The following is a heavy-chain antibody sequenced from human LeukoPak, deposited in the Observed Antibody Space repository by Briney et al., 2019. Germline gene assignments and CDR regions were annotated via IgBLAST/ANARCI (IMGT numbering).Heavy chain of an antibody. J-gene: IGHJ4*02. D-gene: IGHD5-12*01. V-gene: IGHV3-23*01. CDR3: AKDQGYSGYASYFDY. CDR2: ISGSGGST. CDR1: GFTFSSYA. Sequence: GGSLRLSCAASGFTFSSYAMSWVRQAPGKGLEWVSAISGSGGSTYYADSVKGRFTISRDNSKNPLYLQMNSLRAEDTAVYYCAKDQGYSGYASYFDYWGQGTLVTVSS.